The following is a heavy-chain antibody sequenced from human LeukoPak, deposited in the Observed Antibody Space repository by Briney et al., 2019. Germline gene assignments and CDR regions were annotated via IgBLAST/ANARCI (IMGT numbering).Heavy chain of an antibody. CDR1: GGAFSSYA. CDR3: ARSGDEDAAMSIDY. J-gene: IGHJ4*02. CDR2: IIPILGIA. Sequence: SVKVSCKASGGAFSSYAISWVRQAPGQGLEWMGRIIPILGIANYAQKFQGRVTITADKSTSTAYMELSSLRSEDTAVYYCARSGDEDAAMSIDYWGQGTLVTVSS. D-gene: IGHD5-18*01. V-gene: IGHV1-69*04.